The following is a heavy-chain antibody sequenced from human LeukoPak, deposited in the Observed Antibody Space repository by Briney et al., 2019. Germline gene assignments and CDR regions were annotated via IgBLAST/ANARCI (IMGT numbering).Heavy chain of an antibody. V-gene: IGHV3-53*01. Sequence: GGSLRLSCAASGFTVSSNYMSWVRQAPGKGLEWVSVIYSGGSTYYADSVKGRFTISRDNSKNTLYLQMNSLGAEDTAVYYCARVMVRGVNWFDPWGQGTLVTVSS. CDR1: GFTVSSNY. D-gene: IGHD3-10*01. J-gene: IGHJ5*02. CDR3: ARVMVRGVNWFDP. CDR2: IYSGGST.